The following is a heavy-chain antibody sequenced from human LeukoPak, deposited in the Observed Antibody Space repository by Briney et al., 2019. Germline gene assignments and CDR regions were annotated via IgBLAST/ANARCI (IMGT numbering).Heavy chain of an antibody. J-gene: IGHJ4*02. CDR3: ARGRGTADSSSYYFDY. V-gene: IGHV3-20*04. D-gene: IGHD3-16*01. CDR1: GFTFDDYG. CDR2: INWNGGST. Sequence: PGGSLRLSCAASGFTFDDYGMSWVRKAPGKGLEWVSGINWNGGSTGYADSVKGRFTISRDNAKNSLYLQMNSLRAEDTALYYCARGRGTADSSSYYFDYWGQGTLVTVSS.